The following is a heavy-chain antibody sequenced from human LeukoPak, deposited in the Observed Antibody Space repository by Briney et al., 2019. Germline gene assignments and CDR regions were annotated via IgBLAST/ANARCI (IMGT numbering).Heavy chain of an antibody. Sequence: GGSLRLSCAASGFTVSSNYMSWVRQAPGKGLEWVSVIYSGGSTYYADSVKGRFTISRDNSKNTLYLQMISLRAEDTAVYYCARGLGSSWYQFDYWGQGTLVTVSS. V-gene: IGHV3-53*01. D-gene: IGHD6-13*01. CDR1: GFTVSSNY. CDR3: ARGLGSSWYQFDY. CDR2: IYSGGST. J-gene: IGHJ4*02.